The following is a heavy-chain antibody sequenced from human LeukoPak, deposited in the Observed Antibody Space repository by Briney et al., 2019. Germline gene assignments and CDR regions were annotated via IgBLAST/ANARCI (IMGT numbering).Heavy chain of an antibody. V-gene: IGHV3-23*01. CDR2: ISGSGGST. J-gene: IGHJ4*02. D-gene: IGHD3-3*01. CDR3: AKDLVTIFGVVSLSPDY. CDR1: GFTFSSYA. Sequence: GGSLRLSCAPSGFTFSSYAMSWVRQAPGKGLEWVSAISGSGGSTYYADSVKGRFTISRDNSKNTLYLQMNSLRAEDTAVYYCAKDLVTIFGVVSLSPDYWGQGTLVTVSS.